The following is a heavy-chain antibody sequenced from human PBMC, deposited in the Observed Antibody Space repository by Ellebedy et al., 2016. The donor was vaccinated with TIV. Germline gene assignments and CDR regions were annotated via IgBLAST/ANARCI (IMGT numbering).Heavy chain of an antibody. CDR2: IYYSGST. V-gene: IGHV4-59*08. D-gene: IGHD3-16*01. J-gene: IGHJ4*02. Sequence: MPSETLSLTCTVSGCSISSFYWSWIRQPPGKGLEWIGYIYYSGSTKYKPSLKSRVTISVDTSKNQFSLNLSSVTAADTAVYYCARQKRSDRVTLMSFDTWGRGTLVTVSS. CDR1: GCSISSFY. CDR3: ARQKRSDRVTLMSFDT.